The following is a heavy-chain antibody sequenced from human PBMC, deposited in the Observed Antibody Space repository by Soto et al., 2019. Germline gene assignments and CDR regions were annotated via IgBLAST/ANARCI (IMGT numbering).Heavy chain of an antibody. D-gene: IGHD3-3*01. Sequence: SETLSLTCSVSGGTISGYYWTWIRQPAGKGLEWIGRIYSSGNTKYNPSLQSRVTMSLDTSNNQFSLRLTSVTAADTAVYYCARGKRFSDWFDPWGQGTLVTVSS. CDR2: IYSSGNT. J-gene: IGHJ5*02. V-gene: IGHV4-4*07. CDR1: GGTISGYY. CDR3: ARGKRFSDWFDP.